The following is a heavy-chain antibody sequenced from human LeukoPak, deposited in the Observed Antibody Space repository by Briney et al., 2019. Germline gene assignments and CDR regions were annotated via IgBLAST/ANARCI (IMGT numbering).Heavy chain of an antibody. V-gene: IGHV4-39*07. CDR1: GGSISSGGYY. Sequence: PSETLSLTCTVSGGSISSGGYYWSWIRQPPGKGLEWIGEINHSGSTNYNPSLKSRVTISVDTSKNQSSLKLSSVTAADTAVYYCASLWPYQLSAFDIWGQGTMVTVSS. D-gene: IGHD2-2*01. J-gene: IGHJ3*02. CDR3: ASLWPYQLSAFDI. CDR2: INHSGST.